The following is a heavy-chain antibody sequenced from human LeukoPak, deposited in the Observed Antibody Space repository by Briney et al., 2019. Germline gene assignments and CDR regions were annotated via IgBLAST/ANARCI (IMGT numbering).Heavy chain of an antibody. Sequence: SETLSLTCTVSGCSISSYYWSWIRQPPGKGLEWIGYIYTSGSTNYNPSLKSRVTISVDTSKNRFSLKLSSVTAADTAVYYCARHGDGYNLRGWFGPWGQGTLVTVSS. D-gene: IGHD5-24*01. V-gene: IGHV4-4*09. CDR2: IYTSGST. CDR1: GCSISSYY. CDR3: ARHGDGYNLRGWFGP. J-gene: IGHJ5*02.